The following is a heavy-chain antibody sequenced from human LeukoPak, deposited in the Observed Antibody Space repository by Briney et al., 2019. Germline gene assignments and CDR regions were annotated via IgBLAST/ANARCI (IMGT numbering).Heavy chain of an antibody. CDR1: GFTFSSYS. Sequence: GGFLRLSCAASGFTFSSYSMNWVRQAPGKGLEWASSISSSSSYIYYADSVKGRFTISRDNAKNSLYLQMNSLRAEDTAVYYCARDRYYYDSSGYLYFDYWGQGTLVTVSS. J-gene: IGHJ4*02. D-gene: IGHD3-22*01. CDR3: ARDRYYYDSSGYLYFDY. CDR2: ISSSSSYI. V-gene: IGHV3-21*01.